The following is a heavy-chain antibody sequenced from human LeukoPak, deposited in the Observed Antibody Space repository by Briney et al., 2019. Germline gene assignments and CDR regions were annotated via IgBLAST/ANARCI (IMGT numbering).Heavy chain of an antibody. CDR2: IIPIFGTA. CDR1: GGTFSSYA. CDR3: ARDNMGGHCSTTSCFDY. J-gene: IGHJ4*02. D-gene: IGHD2-2*01. V-gene: IGHV1-69*05. Sequence: GASVKVSCKASGGTFSSYAISWVRQAPGQGLEWMGGIIPIFGTANYAQKFQGRVTITTDTSTTTAYMELRSLTSDDTAVYYCARDNMGGHCSTTSCFDYWGQGTLVTVSS.